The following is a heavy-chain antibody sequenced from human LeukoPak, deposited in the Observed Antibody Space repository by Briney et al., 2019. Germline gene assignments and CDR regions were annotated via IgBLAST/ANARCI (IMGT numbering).Heavy chain of an antibody. V-gene: IGHV3-23*01. CDR2: ISESGGDT. CDR3: AKQFVDI. D-gene: IGHD5-24*01. Sequence: GGSLRLSCAASAFAFINYAMNWVRQAPGKGLEWVSSISESGGDTSYADSVKGRFTISRDNSKNTLYLQMNSLRAEDTAVYYCAKQFVDIWGRGTLVIVSS. J-gene: IGHJ5*02. CDR1: AFAFINYA.